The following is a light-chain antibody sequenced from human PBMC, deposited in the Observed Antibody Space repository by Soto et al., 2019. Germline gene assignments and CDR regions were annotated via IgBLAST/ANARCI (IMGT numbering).Light chain of an antibody. Sequence: DIQMTQYPSSPSASVGGRVTITSRASQGISNYLAWYQQKPGKVPKLLIYAASTLQLGVPSRFSGSGSGTDFTLTISSLQPEDVATYYCQKYNSAPQTFGQGTKVDIK. J-gene: IGKJ1*01. CDR3: QKYNSAPQT. CDR2: AAS. V-gene: IGKV1-27*01. CDR1: QGISNY.